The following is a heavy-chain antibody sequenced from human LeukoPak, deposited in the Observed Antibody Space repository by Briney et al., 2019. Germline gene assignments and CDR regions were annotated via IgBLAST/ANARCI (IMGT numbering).Heavy chain of an antibody. CDR2: IYYSGST. CDR3: ARDQGYSSGWLRYNWFDP. D-gene: IGHD6-19*01. CDR1: GGSITSYY. V-gene: IGHV4-59*01. J-gene: IGHJ5*02. Sequence: PSETLPLTCTVSGGSITSYYWSWIRQPPGKGLKWIGYIYYSGSTNYNPSLKSRVTISVDTSKNQFSLKLSSVTAADTAVYYCARDQGYSSGWLRYNWFDPWGQGTLVTVSS.